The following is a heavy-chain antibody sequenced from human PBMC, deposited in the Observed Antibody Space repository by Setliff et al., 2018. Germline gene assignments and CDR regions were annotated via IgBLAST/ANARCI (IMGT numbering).Heavy chain of an antibody. CDR1: GYTLSRHY. Sequence: GASVKVSCKAAGYTLSRHYMHWVRQAPGQGLEWMGIINPGGGSASTVEKFQGRVTMTSDTSTSTVYLDLSGLTSEDTAVYYCGRAGVAAADRKGLLDYWGQGTLVTVSS. CDR3: GRAGVAAADRKGLLDY. J-gene: IGHJ4*02. D-gene: IGHD6-13*01. V-gene: IGHV1-46*01. CDR2: INPGGGSA.